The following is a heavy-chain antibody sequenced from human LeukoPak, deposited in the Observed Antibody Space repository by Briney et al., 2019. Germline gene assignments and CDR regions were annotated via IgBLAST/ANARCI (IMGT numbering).Heavy chain of an antibody. V-gene: IGHV4-39*01. CDR3: ARALVVPAAKGWFDP. Sequence: SETLSLTCTVSGGSISSSSYYWGWIRQPPGKGLEWIGSIYYSGSTYYNPSLKSRVTKSVDTSKNQFSLKLSSVTAADTAVYYCARALVVPAAKGWFDPWGQGTLVTVSS. D-gene: IGHD2-2*01. J-gene: IGHJ5*02. CDR1: GGSISSSSYY. CDR2: IYYSGST.